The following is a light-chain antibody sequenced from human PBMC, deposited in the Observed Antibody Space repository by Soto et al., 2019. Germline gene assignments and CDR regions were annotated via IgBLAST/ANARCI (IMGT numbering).Light chain of an antibody. CDR1: QSVLYNSNNRSY. CDR2: WAS. CDR3: HQYYSTPLT. V-gene: IGKV4-1*01. J-gene: IGKJ4*01. Sequence: DIVLTQSPDSLAVSLGERAAINCKSSQSVLYNSNNRSYLAWFQQKPGQPPKLLIYWASNRESGVPGRFSGSGSGTDFTLSINSLQAGDVAVYYCHQYYSTPLTFGGGTKVEIK.